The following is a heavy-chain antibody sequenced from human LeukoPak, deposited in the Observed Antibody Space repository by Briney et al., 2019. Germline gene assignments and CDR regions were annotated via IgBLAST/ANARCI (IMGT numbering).Heavy chain of an antibody. D-gene: IGHD6-13*01. V-gene: IGHV1-46*01. CDR1: GYTFTSYY. J-gene: IGHJ6*03. CDR2: INPSGGST. Sequence: ASVTVSFKASGYTFTSYYMHWVRQAPGQGLEWMGIINPSGGSTSYAQKLQGRVTMTTDTSTSTAYMELRSLRSDDTAVYYCARVRGSSSWYPLLLDYYYYYMDVWGKGTTVTVSS. CDR3: ARVRGSSSWYPLLLDYYYYYMDV.